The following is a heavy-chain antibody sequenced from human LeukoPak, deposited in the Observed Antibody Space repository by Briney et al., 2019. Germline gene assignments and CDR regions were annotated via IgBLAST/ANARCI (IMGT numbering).Heavy chain of an antibody. J-gene: IGHJ4*02. CDR3: AKDEGSGWYYFDY. CDR2: INSDGSST. V-gene: IGHV3-74*01. D-gene: IGHD6-19*01. Sequence: GALRLSCAASGSTFSSYWMHWVRQAPGKGLVWVSRINSDGSSTSYADSVKGRFTISRDNAKNTLYLQMNSLRAEDTAVYYCAKDEGSGWYYFDYWGQGSLVTVSS. CDR1: GSTFSSYW.